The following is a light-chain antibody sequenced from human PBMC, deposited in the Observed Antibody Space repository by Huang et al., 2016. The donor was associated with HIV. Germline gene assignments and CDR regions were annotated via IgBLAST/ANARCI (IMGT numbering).Light chain of an antibody. CDR2: GAS. V-gene: IGKV3-20*01. CDR1: QSVSGSY. Sequence: EIVLTQSPGTLSLSPWERATLSCRASQSVSGSYLAWYQQKPGQAPRLLIYGASSRATGIPDRFSGSGSGTDFTLTISRLEPEDFAVYYSQQYGSSPYTFGQGTKLEIK. J-gene: IGKJ2*01. CDR3: QQYGSSPYT.